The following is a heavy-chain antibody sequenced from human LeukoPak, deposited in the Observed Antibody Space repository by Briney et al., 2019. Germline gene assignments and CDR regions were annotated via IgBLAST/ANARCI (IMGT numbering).Heavy chain of an antibody. CDR3: ARDDTPHLYYYDSSGYYSFDY. Sequence: SVKVSCKASGGTFSSYAISWVRQAPGQGLEWMGGIIPIFGTANYAQKFQGRVTITADESTSTAYMELSSLRSEDTAVYYCARDDTPHLYYYDSSGYYSFDYWGQGALVTVSS. CDR1: GGTFSSYA. D-gene: IGHD3-22*01. CDR2: IIPIFGTA. J-gene: IGHJ4*02. V-gene: IGHV1-69*13.